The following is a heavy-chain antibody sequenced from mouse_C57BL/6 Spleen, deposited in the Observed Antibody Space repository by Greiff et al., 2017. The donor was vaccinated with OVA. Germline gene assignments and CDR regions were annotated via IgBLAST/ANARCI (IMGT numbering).Heavy chain of an antibody. CDR3: ARSRYDYDVDWYFDV. V-gene: IGHV1-64*01. D-gene: IGHD2-4*01. CDR1: GYTFTSYW. J-gene: IGHJ1*03. CDR2: IHPNSGST. Sequence: LVESGAELVKPGASVKLSCKASGYTFTSYWMHWVKQRPGQGLEWIGMIHPNSGSTNYNEKFKSKATLTVDKSSSTAYMQLSSLTSEDSAVYYCARSRYDYDVDWYFDVWGTGTTVTVSS.